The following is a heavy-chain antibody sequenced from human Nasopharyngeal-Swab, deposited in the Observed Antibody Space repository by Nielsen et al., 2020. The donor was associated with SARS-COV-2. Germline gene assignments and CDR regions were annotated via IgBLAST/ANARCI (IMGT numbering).Heavy chain of an antibody. CDR1: GGSVSDYY. Sequence: GSLRLSCTVSGGSVSDYYWSWIRQPPGKGLEWLGYISYSGTTNYNPSLKSRVTISADTSKNQCSLRLSSVTAADTATYYCASLPYCSSDTCYPIDLWGQGTLVTVSS. D-gene: IGHD2-2*01. CDR3: ASLPYCSSDTCYPIDL. CDR2: ISYSGTT. J-gene: IGHJ5*02. V-gene: IGHV4-59*08.